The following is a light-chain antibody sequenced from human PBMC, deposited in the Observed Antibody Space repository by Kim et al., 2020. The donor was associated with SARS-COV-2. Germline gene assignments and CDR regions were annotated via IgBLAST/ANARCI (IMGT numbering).Light chain of an antibody. Sequence: DIQMTQSQSSLFASVGDIVTITCRASQGISSWLAWYQLKPEKAPKSLIYAASSLQTGVPSRFSGSGSGTDFTLTISSLQPEDFATYYCQQYNRYPRTFGQGAKVDIK. V-gene: IGKV1D-16*01. J-gene: IGKJ1*01. CDR1: QGISSW. CDR3: QQYNRYPRT. CDR2: AAS.